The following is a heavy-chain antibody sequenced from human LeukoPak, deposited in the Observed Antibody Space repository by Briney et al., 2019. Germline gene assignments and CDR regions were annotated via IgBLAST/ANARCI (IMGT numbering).Heavy chain of an antibody. J-gene: IGHJ3*02. Sequence: SVKVSCKASGGTFSSYTISWVRQAPGQGLEWMGRIIPTLGIANYAQKFQGRVTITADKSTSTAYMELSSLRSEDTAVYYCASGWLQSHDAFDIWGQGTMVTVSS. CDR1: GGTFSSYT. D-gene: IGHD5-24*01. CDR3: ASGWLQSHDAFDI. V-gene: IGHV1-69*02. CDR2: IIPTLGIA.